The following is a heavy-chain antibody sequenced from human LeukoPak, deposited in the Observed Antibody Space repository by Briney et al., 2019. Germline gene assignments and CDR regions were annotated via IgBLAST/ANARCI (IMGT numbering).Heavy chain of an antibody. V-gene: IGHV3-23*01. CDR3: AKLAGDRGTYGDF. CDR2: ISGNGDST. Sequence: GGSLRLSCAASGFTFSSYSMNWVRQAPGKGLEWVSAISGNGDSTYYADSVKGRFTISRDNSRNTLYLQMNSLRAEDTALYYCAKLAGDRGTYGDFWGQGTLVTVSS. D-gene: IGHD1-26*01. CDR1: GFTFSSYS. J-gene: IGHJ4*02.